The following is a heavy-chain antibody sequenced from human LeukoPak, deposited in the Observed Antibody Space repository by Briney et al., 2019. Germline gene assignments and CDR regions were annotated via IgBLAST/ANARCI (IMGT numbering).Heavy chain of an antibody. D-gene: IGHD5-18*01. V-gene: IGHV4-31*03. CDR2: IYYSGST. CDR3: VLSTAMVTWFDP. CDR1: GGSISSGGYY. Sequence: SETLSPTCTVSGGSISSGGYYWSWIRQHPGKGLEWIGYIYYSGSTYYNPSLKSRVTISVDTSKNQFSLKLSSVTAADTAVYYCVLSTAMVTWFDPWGQGTLVTVSS. J-gene: IGHJ5*02.